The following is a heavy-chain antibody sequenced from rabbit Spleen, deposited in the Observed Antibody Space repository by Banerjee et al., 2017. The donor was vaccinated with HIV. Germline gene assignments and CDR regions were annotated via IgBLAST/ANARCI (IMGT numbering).Heavy chain of an antibody. D-gene: IGHD4-1*01. CDR3: ARDLAGAIGWNFDL. V-gene: IGHV1S45*01. CDR2: INTGSSGST. CDR1: GFSFSSKYW. Sequence: QEQLVESGGGLVQPEGSLTLTCTASGFSFSSKYWICWVRQAPGKGLEWIACINTGSSGSTNYASWAKGRFTISKTSSTTVTLQMTSLTAADTATYFCARDLAGAIGWNFDLWGQGTLVTVS. J-gene: IGHJ4*01.